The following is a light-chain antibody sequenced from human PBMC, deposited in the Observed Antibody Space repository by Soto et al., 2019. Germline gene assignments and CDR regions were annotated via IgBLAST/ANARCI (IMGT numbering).Light chain of an antibody. CDR2: GGS. CDR1: QSVSSSY. Sequence: EIVLTQSPGTLSLSPGERATLSCRASQSVSSSYLAWYQQKPGQAPRLLIYGGSSRATGIPDRFSGSGSGTDFILTISRLEPEDFAVYYCQQYGSSPLTFGGGTKVEIK. CDR3: QQYGSSPLT. J-gene: IGKJ4*01. V-gene: IGKV3-20*01.